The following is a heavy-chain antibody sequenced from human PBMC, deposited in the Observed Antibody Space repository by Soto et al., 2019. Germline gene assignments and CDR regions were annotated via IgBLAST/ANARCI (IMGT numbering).Heavy chain of an antibody. D-gene: IGHD3-10*01. CDR3: AKDNGYYYGSGSSEGPDY. Sequence: GGSLRLSCAASGFTFSSYAMSWVRQAPGKGLEWVSAISGSGGSTYYADSVKGRFTISRDNSKNTLYLQMNSLRAEDTAVYYCAKDNGYYYGSGSSEGPDYWGQGTLVTVSS. CDR2: ISGSGGST. V-gene: IGHV3-23*01. J-gene: IGHJ4*02. CDR1: GFTFSSYA.